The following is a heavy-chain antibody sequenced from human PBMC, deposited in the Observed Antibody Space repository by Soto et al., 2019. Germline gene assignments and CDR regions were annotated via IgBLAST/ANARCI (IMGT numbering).Heavy chain of an antibody. V-gene: IGHV3-23*01. CDR2: ISGSGSST. D-gene: IGHD2-15*01. CDR1: GFLFTSYA. CDR3: AKSPKYCSGASCYYHYYMDV. J-gene: IGHJ6*03. Sequence: EVQLLESGGGLVQPGGSLRLSCAASGFLFTSYAMSWVRQAPGKGLEWVSSISGSGSSTHYADPVKGRFTISRDNSKDTLYLQMNSLRAEDTAVYYCAKSPKYCSGASCYYHYYMDVWGKGTTVTVSS.